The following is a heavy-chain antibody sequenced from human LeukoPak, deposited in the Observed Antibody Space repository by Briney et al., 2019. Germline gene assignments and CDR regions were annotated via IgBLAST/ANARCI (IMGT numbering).Heavy chain of an antibody. Sequence: GGSLRLSCAASGFTFSSYAMSWVRQAPGKGLEWVSYISSSGSTIYYADSVKGRFTISRDNAKNSLYLQMNGLRAEDTAVYYCARDSYGDYVDYWGQGTLVTVSS. CDR3: ARDSYGDYVDY. J-gene: IGHJ4*02. D-gene: IGHD4-17*01. CDR1: GFTFSSYA. V-gene: IGHV3-48*04. CDR2: ISSSGSTI.